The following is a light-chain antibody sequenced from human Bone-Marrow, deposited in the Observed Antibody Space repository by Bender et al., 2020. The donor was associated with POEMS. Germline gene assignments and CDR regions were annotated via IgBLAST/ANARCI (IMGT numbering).Light chain of an antibody. CDR2: DSD. CDR1: SSNIANNG. Sequence: QSVLTQPPSMSAAPGQTVTISCSGSSSNIANNGVSWYQHLPGTAPKLLIFDSDLRPSGIPDRFSGSKSAASATLGITGLQAEDEADYYCQSYDNSLSGLWVFGGGTKLTVL. J-gene: IGLJ3*02. V-gene: IGLV1-51*01. CDR3: QSYDNSLSGLWV.